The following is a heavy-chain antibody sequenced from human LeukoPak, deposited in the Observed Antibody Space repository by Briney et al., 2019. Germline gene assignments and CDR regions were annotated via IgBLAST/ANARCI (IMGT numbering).Heavy chain of an antibody. CDR3: ARGHVDIVVVPPATNFDY. D-gene: IGHD2-2*01. Sequence: SETLSLTCAVYGGSFSGYYWSWIRQPPGKGLEWIGEINHSGSTNYNPSLKSRVTISVDTSKNQFSLKLSSVTAADTAVYYCARGHVDIVVVPPATNFDYWGQGTLVTVSS. V-gene: IGHV4-34*01. CDR2: INHSGST. CDR1: GGSFSGYY. J-gene: IGHJ4*02.